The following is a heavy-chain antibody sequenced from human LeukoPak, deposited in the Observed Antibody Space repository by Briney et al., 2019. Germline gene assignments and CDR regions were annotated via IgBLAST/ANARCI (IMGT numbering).Heavy chain of an antibody. V-gene: IGHV1-3*01. J-gene: IGHJ6*02. CDR1: GYTFTKYA. D-gene: IGHD2-15*01. CDR2: INPGNGDT. CDR3: ARDRWHCRVNCDSVYALDV. Sequence: ASVKVSCKGSGYTFTKYAIHWVRQAPGQSLEWLGWINPGNGDTKYSQDFQGRVTINTDTSAATAYVELNSLTSEDTAVYYCARDRWHCRVNCDSVYALDVWGQGTTVTVSS.